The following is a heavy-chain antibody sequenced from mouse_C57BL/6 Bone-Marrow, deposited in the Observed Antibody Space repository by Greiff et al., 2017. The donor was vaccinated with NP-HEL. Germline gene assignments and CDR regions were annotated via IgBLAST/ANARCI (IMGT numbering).Heavy chain of an antibody. J-gene: IGHJ2*01. V-gene: IGHV1-47*01. D-gene: IGHD3-2*02. Sequence: QVQLQQSGAELVKPGASVKMSCKASGYTFTTYPIEWMKQNHGKSLEWIGNFHPYNDDTKYNEKFKGKATLTVEQSSSTAYLELSRLTSDDSAVYYWARRSSEATHFDYWGKGTTLTVSS. CDR1: GYTFTTYP. CDR2: FHPYNDDT. CDR3: ARRSSEATHFDY.